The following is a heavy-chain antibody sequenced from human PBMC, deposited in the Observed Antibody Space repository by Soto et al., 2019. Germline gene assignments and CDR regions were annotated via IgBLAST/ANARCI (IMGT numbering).Heavy chain of an antibody. V-gene: IGHV4-59*08. CDR3: ASTEYNGSRGYSH. CDR1: GGSISSYY. CDR2: IFYSGST. Sequence: SETLSLTCTVSGGSISSYYWSWIRQPPGKGLEWIGYIFYSGSTNYSPSLKSRVTISLDTSKNQFSLKLSSVTAADTAVYYCASTEYNGSRGYSHWGQGTLVTVPS. J-gene: IGHJ4*02. D-gene: IGHD2-2*03.